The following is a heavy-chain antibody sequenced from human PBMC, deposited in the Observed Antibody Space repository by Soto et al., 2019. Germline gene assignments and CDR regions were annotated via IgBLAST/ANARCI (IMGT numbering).Heavy chain of an antibody. CDR2: ISAYNGNT. J-gene: IGHJ3*02. CDR3: ASGGRITMVRGVTYDAFDI. V-gene: IGHV1-18*01. D-gene: IGHD3-10*01. Sequence: QVQLVQSGAEVKKPGASVKVSCKASGYTFTSYGISWVRQAPGQGLEWMGWISAYNGNTNYAQKLQGRGTMTTATSTSTSYRELRSLRSDDTAVYYCASGGRITMVRGVTYDAFDIWGQGTMVTVSS. CDR1: GYTFTSYG.